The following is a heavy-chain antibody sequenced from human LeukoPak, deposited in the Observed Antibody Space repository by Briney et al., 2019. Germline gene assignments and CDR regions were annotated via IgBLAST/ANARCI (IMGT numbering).Heavy chain of an antibody. D-gene: IGHD3-22*01. CDR2: INPKSGGT. CDR1: GYTFTGYY. V-gene: IGHV1-2*02. Sequence: ASVKVSCKASGYTFTGYYIHWVRQAPGQGLEWMGWINPKSGGTNYAQKFQGRVTMTRDTSINTAYMELSRLRSGDTAVYYCARGGDYYDSSGYYDDAFDIWGQGTMVTVSS. CDR3: ARGGDYYDSSGYYDDAFDI. J-gene: IGHJ3*02.